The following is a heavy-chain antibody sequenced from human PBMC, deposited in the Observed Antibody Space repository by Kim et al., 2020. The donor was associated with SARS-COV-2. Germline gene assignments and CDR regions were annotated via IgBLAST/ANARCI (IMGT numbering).Heavy chain of an antibody. D-gene: IGHD3-3*01. CDR2: ISGSGGST. CDR1: GFTFSSYA. V-gene: IGHV3-23*01. Sequence: GGSLRLSCAASGFTFSSYAMSWVRQAPGKGLEWVSAISGSGGSTYYADSVKGRFTISRDNSKNTLYLQMNSLRAEDTAVYYCAKSVPYYDFWSGYYINYYMDVWGKGTTVTVSS. J-gene: IGHJ6*03. CDR3: AKSVPYYDFWSGYYINYYMDV.